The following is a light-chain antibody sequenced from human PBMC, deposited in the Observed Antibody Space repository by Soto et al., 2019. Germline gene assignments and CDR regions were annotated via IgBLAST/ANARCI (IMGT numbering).Light chain of an antibody. CDR3: QVWDSSSDHVV. V-gene: IGLV3-21*02. CDR1: NIGSKS. J-gene: IGLJ2*01. Sequence: SYELTQPPSVSVAPGQTARITCGGNNIGSKSVHCYQQKPGQAPVLVVYDDIDRPSGIPERFSGSNSGNTATLTISRVEAGDEEDYYCQVWDSSSDHVVFGGGTKLTVL. CDR2: DDI.